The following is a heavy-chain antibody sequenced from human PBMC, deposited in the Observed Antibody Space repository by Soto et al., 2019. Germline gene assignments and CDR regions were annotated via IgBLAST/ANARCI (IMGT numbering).Heavy chain of an antibody. V-gene: IGHV4-31*03. J-gene: IGHJ6*02. D-gene: IGHD6-6*01. CDR2: IYSNGDT. CDR1: SASMNSGGYY. Sequence: QVQLQESGPGLVKPSQTLSLTCSVSSASMNSGGYYWSWIRQHPGKGLEWIGYIYSNGDTYYNPSRKSRVTISVDTSKNQFSLNLTSVTAADTAVYYCARRGGSSSGYYYYAMDVWGQGTTVTVSS. CDR3: ARRGGSSSGYYYYAMDV.